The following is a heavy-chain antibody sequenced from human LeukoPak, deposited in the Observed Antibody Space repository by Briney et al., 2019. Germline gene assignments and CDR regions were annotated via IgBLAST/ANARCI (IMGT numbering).Heavy chain of an antibody. CDR3: ARFRVPNYYGSGSPPDC. D-gene: IGHD3-10*01. J-gene: IGHJ4*02. CDR1: GYAFTSYG. CDR2: ISAYNGNT. Sequence: ASVKVSCKASGYAFTSYGISWVRQAPGQGLEWMGWISAYNGNTNYAQKLQGRVTMTTDTSTSTAYMELRSLRSDDTAVYYCARFRVPNYYGSGSPPDCWGQGTLVTVSS. V-gene: IGHV1-18*01.